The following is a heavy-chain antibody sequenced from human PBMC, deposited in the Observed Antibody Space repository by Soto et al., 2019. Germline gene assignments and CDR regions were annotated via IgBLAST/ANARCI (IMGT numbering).Heavy chain of an antibody. J-gene: IGHJ4*02. CDR1: GGSISRYY. V-gene: IGHV4-59*01. CDR2: IYYSGST. CDR3: ARGPYGKGY. D-gene: IGHD4-17*01. Sequence: PSETLSLTCTVSGGSISRYYWSWIRQAPGKGLEWIGYIYYSGSTNYNPSLKSRVTISVDTSKNQFSLNLSSVTAADTAVYYCARGPYGKGYWGQGTLVTVSS.